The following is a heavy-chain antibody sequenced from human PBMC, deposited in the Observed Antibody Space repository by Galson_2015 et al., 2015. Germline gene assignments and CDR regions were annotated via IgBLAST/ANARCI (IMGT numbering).Heavy chain of an antibody. CDR3: ARPHFDCTSTSCNPRY. V-gene: IGHV3-33*01. J-gene: IGHJ4*02. CDR1: GFTFSIYG. D-gene: IGHD2-2*01. CDR2: VWYDGSKE. Sequence: SLRLSCAASGFTFSIYGMHWVRQAPGKGLEWVAVVWYDGSKEYYADSVRGRFTISRDNSKNTLYLQMNSLRAEDTAVYYCARPHFDCTSTSCNPRYWGQGALVTVSS.